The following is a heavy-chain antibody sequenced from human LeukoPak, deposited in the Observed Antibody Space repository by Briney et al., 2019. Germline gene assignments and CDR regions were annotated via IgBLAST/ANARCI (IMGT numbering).Heavy chain of an antibody. CDR3: AKDREVGATTSASDY. Sequence: GGSLRLSCAASGFTFSSYGMHWVRQAPGKGLEWVAVISYDGSNEYYADSVKGRFTISRDNSKNTLYLQMNSLRAEDTAVYYCAKDREVGATTSASDYWGQGTLVTVSS. CDR1: GFTFSSYG. J-gene: IGHJ4*02. CDR2: ISYDGSNE. D-gene: IGHD1-26*01. V-gene: IGHV3-30*18.